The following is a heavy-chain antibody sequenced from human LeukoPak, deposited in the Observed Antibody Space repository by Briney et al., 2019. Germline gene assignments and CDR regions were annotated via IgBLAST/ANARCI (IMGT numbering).Heavy chain of an antibody. CDR1: GFIFTNYG. J-gene: IGHJ6*03. Sequence: HPGGSLRLSCAASGFIFTNYGIHWIRQAPGKGLEWVAFIPYDGNVKYYADSVKGRFTISRDNSKNTLYLQMNSLRAEDTAVYYCAREGSHEGSITMVRGVTLYYYYYYMDVWGKGTTVTVSS. D-gene: IGHD3-10*01. V-gene: IGHV3-30*19. CDR2: IPYDGNVK. CDR3: AREGSHEGSITMVRGVTLYYYYYYMDV.